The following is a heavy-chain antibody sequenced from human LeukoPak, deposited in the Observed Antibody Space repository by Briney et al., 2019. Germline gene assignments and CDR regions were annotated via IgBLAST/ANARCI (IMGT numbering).Heavy chain of an antibody. CDR2: TYSGGRT. D-gene: IGHD3-10*01. CDR1: GFTVSSNY. V-gene: IGHV3-53*01. CDR3: AKDRGIISDY. Sequence: GGSLRLSCAASGFTVSSNYMSWVRQAPGKGLEWVSVTYSGGRTYYADSVKGRFTISRDNSKNTLYLQMNSLRVEDTAVYYCAKDRGIISDYWGQGTLVTVSS. J-gene: IGHJ4*02.